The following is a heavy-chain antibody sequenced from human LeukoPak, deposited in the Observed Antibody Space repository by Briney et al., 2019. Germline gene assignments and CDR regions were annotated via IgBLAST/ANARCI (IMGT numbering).Heavy chain of an antibody. Sequence: PSETLSLTCTVSGGSISSSSYYWGWIRQPPGKGLEWIGSIYYSGSTYYNPSLKSRVTISVDTSKNQFSLKLSSVTAADTAVYYCAGSIEGNAFDIWGQGTMVTVSS. V-gene: IGHV4-39*01. CDR3: AGSIEGNAFDI. J-gene: IGHJ3*02. CDR1: GGSISSSSYY. D-gene: IGHD2-15*01. CDR2: IYYSGST.